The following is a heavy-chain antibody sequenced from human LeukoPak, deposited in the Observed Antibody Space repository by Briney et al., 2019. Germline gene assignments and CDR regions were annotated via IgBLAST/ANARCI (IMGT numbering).Heavy chain of an antibody. Sequence: GGSLRLSCAASGFTFSSYSMNWVRQAPGKGLEWVSSISSSSSYIYYADSVKGRFTISRDNAKNSLYLQMNSLRAEDTAVYYCARAWIAAAGSDTLDYWGQGTLVTVSS. V-gene: IGHV3-21*01. CDR1: GFTFSSYS. J-gene: IGHJ4*02. CDR2: ISSSSSYI. D-gene: IGHD6-13*01. CDR3: ARAWIAAAGSDTLDY.